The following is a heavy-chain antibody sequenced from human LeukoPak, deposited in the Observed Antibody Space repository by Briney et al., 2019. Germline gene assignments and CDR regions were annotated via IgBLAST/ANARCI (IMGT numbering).Heavy chain of an antibody. D-gene: IGHD2-8*02. J-gene: IGHJ6*04. CDR2: ISSSGSTI. CDR3: ARDVWDVGYADV. V-gene: IGHV3-48*03. CDR1: GFTFSSYE. Sequence: GGSLRLSCAASGFTFSSYEMNWVRQAPGKGREWVSYISSSGSTINYADSVKGRFTISRDNAKNSLYLQMNSLRAEDTAVYYCARDVWDVGYADVWGKGATVTVSS.